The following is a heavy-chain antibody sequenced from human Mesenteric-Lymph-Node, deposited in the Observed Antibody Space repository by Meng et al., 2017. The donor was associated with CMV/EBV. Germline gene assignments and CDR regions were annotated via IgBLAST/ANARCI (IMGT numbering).Heavy chain of an antibody. D-gene: IGHD2-15*01. CDR2: INPSGGST. CDR3: ARGDRDCSGGSCYSVHYFDY. V-gene: IGHV1-46*01. J-gene: IGHJ4*02. Sequence: ASVKVSCKASGYTFTSYYMHWVRQAPGQGLEWMGIINPSGGSTSYAQKFQGRVTMTRDTSTSTVYMELSSLRSEDTALYYCARGDRDCSGGSCYSVHYFDYWGQGTLVTVSS. CDR1: GYTFTSYY.